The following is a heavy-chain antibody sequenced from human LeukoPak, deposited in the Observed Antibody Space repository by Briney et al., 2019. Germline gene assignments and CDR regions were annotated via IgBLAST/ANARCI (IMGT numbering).Heavy chain of an antibody. V-gene: IGHV1-2*02. CDR2: MNPNSGGT. J-gene: IGHJ4*02. CDR3: VSVSYSSLSPLDY. Sequence: ASVKVSCKASGYTFTGQYIHWVRQAPGEGLDWMGWMNPNSGGTNYAQKFQDSVTMTRDTSISTAYMERSRLRSEDTAVYYCVSVSYSSLSPLDYWGQGTLVTVCS. D-gene: IGHD3-22*01. CDR1: GYTFTGQY.